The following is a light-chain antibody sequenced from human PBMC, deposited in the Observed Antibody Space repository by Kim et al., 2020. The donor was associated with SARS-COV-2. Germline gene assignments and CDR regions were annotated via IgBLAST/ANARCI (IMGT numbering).Light chain of an antibody. V-gene: IGLV3-1*01. CDR3: QAWDSSTAV. Sequence: SYELTQPPSVSVSPGQTASITCSEDKLGDKYACWYQQKPGQSPVLVIYQDSKRPSVIPERFSGSNSGNTATLTISGTQAMDEADYYCQAWDSSTAVFGGG. CDR1: KLGDKY. CDR2: QDS. J-gene: IGLJ2*01.